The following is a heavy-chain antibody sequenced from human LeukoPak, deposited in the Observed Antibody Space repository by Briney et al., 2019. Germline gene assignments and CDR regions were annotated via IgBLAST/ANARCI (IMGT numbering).Heavy chain of an antibody. Sequence: SETLSLTCTVSGGSISSYYWSWIRQPPGKGLEWIGYIYYSGSTNYNPSLKSRVTISVDTSKNQFSLKLSSVTAADTAVYYCARAPPLRRDGYKRNHFDYWGQGTLVTVSS. J-gene: IGHJ4*02. V-gene: IGHV4-59*12. CDR1: GGSISSYY. CDR2: IYYSGST. D-gene: IGHD5-24*01. CDR3: ARAPPLRRDGYKRNHFDY.